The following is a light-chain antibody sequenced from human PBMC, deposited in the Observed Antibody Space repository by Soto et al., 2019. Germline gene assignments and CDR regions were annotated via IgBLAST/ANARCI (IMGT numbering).Light chain of an antibody. CDR2: GAS. Sequence: VLTQSPGTLSLSPGERATISCRASQNISSNYLAWYQHKPGQAPRLLIFGASSRATGIPHRFSGSGSGTDFTPTISRLEPEDCGVYSCQQYGGSPPYTFGQGTRLEIK. CDR1: QNISSNY. CDR3: QQYGGSPPYT. V-gene: IGKV3-20*01. J-gene: IGKJ2*01.